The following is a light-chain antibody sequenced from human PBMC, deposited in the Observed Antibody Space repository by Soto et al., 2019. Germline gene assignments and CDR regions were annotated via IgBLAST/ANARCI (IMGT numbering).Light chain of an antibody. CDR2: GTS. CDR1: HSVSRTY. Sequence: EIVLTQSPGTLSLSPGERVTLSCRASHSVSRTYLAWYQQKPGQAPRLLIYGTSARATGTPDRFSGSGSGTDFTLTISRLEPEDSAVYYCQQFDDSVTFGQGTRLEIK. J-gene: IGKJ5*01. CDR3: QQFDDSVT. V-gene: IGKV3-20*01.